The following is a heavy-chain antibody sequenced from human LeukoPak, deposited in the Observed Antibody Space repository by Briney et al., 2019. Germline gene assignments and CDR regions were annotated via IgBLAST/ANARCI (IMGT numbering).Heavy chain of an antibody. V-gene: IGHV4-34*01. CDR2: INHSGST. CDR3: ARRQLGLRYWFDP. Sequence: SETLSLTCAVYGGSFSGYYWSWIRQPPGKGLEWIGEINHSGSTSYNPSLKSRVTISVDTSKNQFSLKLSSVTAADTAVYYCARRQLGLRYWFDPWGQGTLVTVSS. CDR1: GGSFSGYY. D-gene: IGHD3-9*01. J-gene: IGHJ5*02.